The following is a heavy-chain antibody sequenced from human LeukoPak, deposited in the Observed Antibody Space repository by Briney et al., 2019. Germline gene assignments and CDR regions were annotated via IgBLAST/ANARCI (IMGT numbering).Heavy chain of an antibody. J-gene: IGHJ4*02. V-gene: IGHV3-21*04. CDR1: GFTFSSYS. CDR2: ISSSSSYI. CDR3: AKEAYYDSSGPDY. D-gene: IGHD3-22*01. Sequence: GGSLRLSCAASGFTFSSYSMNWVRQAPGKGLEWVSSISSSSSYIYYADSVKGRFAISRDNAKNSLYLQMNSLRAEDTAVYYCAKEAYYDSSGPDYWGQGTLVTVSS.